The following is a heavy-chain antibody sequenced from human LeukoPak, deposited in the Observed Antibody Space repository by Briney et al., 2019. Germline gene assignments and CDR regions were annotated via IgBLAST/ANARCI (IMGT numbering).Heavy chain of an antibody. V-gene: IGHV4-39*07. D-gene: IGHD6-19*01. CDR3: ARGAQWLAGYMDV. CDR2: IYYSGST. Sequence: SETLSPTCTVSGGSISSSSYYWGWIRQPPGKGLEWIGSIYYSGSTYYNPSLKSRVTISVDTSKNQFSLKLSSVTAADTAVYYCARGAQWLAGYMDVWGKGTTVTVSS. CDR1: GGSISSSSYY. J-gene: IGHJ6*03.